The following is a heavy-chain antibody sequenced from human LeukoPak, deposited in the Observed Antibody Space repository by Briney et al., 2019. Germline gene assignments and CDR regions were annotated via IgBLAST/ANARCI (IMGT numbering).Heavy chain of an antibody. CDR2: IYSGGST. V-gene: IGHV3-66*02. D-gene: IGHD2-8*01. CDR1: GFTVSSNY. J-gene: IGHJ3*02. CDR3: ARDKGYCTNGVCYIDAFDI. Sequence: PGGSLRLSCAASGFTVSSNYMSWVRQAPGKGLEWVSVIYSGGSTYYADSVKGRFTISRDNSKNTLYLQMNSLGAEDTAVYYCARDKGYCTNGVCYIDAFDIWGQGTMVTVSS.